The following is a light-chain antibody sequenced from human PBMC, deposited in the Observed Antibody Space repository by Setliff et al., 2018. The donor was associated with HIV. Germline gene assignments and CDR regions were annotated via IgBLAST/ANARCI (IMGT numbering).Light chain of an antibody. CDR1: NSDIGTFDL. V-gene: IGLV2-23*02. CDR2: EVT. CDR3: CSYAGGTKYV. Sequence: QSALTQPRSVSGSPGQSITISCTGTNSDIGTFDLVSWYQQHPGKVPKLVIFEVTKRPSGISNRFSGSRSGNTASPTISGLQTEDEADYYCCSYAGGTKYVFGTGTKVTVL. J-gene: IGLJ1*01.